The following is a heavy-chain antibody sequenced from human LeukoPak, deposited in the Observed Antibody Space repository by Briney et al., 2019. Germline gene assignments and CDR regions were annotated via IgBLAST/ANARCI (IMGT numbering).Heavy chain of an antibody. D-gene: IGHD3-22*01. CDR1: GGSFSGFY. CDR2: INHSGST. CDR3: ARGMLGYYYDSSGYIDY. V-gene: IGHV4-34*01. J-gene: IGHJ4*02. Sequence: SETLSLTCAVYGGSFSGFYWNWIRQPPGKGLEWVGEINHSGSTNYNPSLKRRDTISVATSKKQFSLKLSSVTAADTAVYYCARGMLGYYYDSSGYIDYWGQGTLVTVSS.